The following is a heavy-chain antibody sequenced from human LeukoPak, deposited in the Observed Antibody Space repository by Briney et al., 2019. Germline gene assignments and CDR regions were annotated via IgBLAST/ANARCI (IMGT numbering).Heavy chain of an antibody. J-gene: IGHJ3*02. CDR1: GFTFSSYS. CDR3: ARDCSGGSCGPYAFDI. D-gene: IGHD2-15*01. Sequence: GGSLRLSCAASGFTFSSYSMNWVRQAPGKGLEWVSYISSSSTIYYADSVKGRFTISRDNAKNSLYLQMNSLRAEDTAVYYCARDCSGGSCGPYAFDIWGQGTMVTVSS. CDR2: ISSSSTI. V-gene: IGHV3-48*01.